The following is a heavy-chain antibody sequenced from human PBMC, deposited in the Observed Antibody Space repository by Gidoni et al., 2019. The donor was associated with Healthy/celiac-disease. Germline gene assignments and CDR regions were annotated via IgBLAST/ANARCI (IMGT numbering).Heavy chain of an antibody. CDR1: GVTLSSYR. Sequence: EVQLVESGGGLVQPGGSLRLYCAASGVTLSSYRMNWVRQAPGKGLELVSYISSSSSTIYYADSVKGRFTISRDNAKNSLYLQMNSLRAENTAVYYCAMSVYVEYYYYYDMDVWGQGTTVTVSS. D-gene: IGHD2-8*01. CDR3: AMSVYVEYYYYYDMDV. CDR2: ISSSSSTI. J-gene: IGHJ6*02. V-gene: IGHV3-48*04.